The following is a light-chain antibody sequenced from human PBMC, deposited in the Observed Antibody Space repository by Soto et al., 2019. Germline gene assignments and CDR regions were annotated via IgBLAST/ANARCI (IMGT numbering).Light chain of an antibody. CDR3: QQYRSFSPLT. CDR1: QSISMW. Sequence: DIPMTQSPSTLSASVGDRVTINCRASQSISMWVAWYQQKSGKAPKLLIYDAAKLESGVPARFSGSGYGTEFTLTISNLQPDDFATYYCQQYRSFSPLTFGGGTKVDIK. CDR2: DAA. V-gene: IGKV1-5*01. J-gene: IGKJ4*01.